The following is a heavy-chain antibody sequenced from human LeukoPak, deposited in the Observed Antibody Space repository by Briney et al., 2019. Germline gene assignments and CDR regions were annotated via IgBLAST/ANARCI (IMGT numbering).Heavy chain of an antibody. V-gene: IGHV1-18*01. CDR2: ISSYNGNT. CDR1: GYTFTSYG. J-gene: IGHJ3*02. D-gene: IGHD4-23*01. Sequence: ASVKVSCKASGYTFTSYGIRWVRQAPGQGLEWMRWISSYNGNTNYARKLQGRVTMTTDTCTSTAYMELRSLRSDDTAVYYCARPPAVARGAFDIWGQGTMVTVSS. CDR3: ARPPAVARGAFDI.